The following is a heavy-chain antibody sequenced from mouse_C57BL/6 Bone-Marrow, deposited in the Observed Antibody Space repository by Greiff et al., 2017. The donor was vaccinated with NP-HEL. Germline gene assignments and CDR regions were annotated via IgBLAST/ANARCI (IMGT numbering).Heavy chain of an antibody. V-gene: IGHV1-64*01. CDR2: IHPNSGST. CDR3: AKLTAQATPYAMDY. Sequence: QVQLKQPGAELVKPGASVKLSCKASGYTFTSYWMHWVKQRPGQGLEWIGMIHPNSGSTNYNEKFKSKATLTVDKSSSTAYMQLSSLTSEDSAVYYCAKLTAQATPYAMDYWGQGTSVTVSS. CDR1: GYTFTSYW. J-gene: IGHJ4*01. D-gene: IGHD3-2*02.